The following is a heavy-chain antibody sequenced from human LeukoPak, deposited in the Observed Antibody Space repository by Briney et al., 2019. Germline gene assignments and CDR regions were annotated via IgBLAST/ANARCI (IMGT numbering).Heavy chain of an antibody. CDR1: GGTFSSYA. CDR3: ARGGERAVSSGYHGY. D-gene: IGHD3-22*01. J-gene: IGHJ4*02. Sequence: SVKVSCKASGGTFSSYAISWVRQAPGQGLEWMGRIIPIFGAANYAQKFQGRVTIITDESTSTAYMELSSLKSEDTAVYYCARGGERAVSSGYHGYWGQGTLVTVSS. CDR2: IIPIFGAA. V-gene: IGHV1-69*05.